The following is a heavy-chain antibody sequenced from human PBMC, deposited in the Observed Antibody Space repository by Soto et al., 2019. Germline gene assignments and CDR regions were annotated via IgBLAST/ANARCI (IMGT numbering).Heavy chain of an antibody. D-gene: IGHD2-15*01. Sequence: GGSLRLSCAASGFTFSSYAMSWVRQAPGKGLEWVSAISGSGGSTYYADSVKGRFTISRDNSKNTLYLQMNSLRAEDTAVYYCAKGGYCSGGSCPLYYYYYMDVWGKGTTVTVSS. CDR3: AKGGYCSGGSCPLYYYYYMDV. J-gene: IGHJ6*03. CDR2: ISGSGGST. CDR1: GFTFSSYA. V-gene: IGHV3-23*01.